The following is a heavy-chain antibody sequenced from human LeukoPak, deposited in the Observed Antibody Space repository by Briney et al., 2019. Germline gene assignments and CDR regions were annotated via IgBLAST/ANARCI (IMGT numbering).Heavy chain of an antibody. CDR1: GFTVSSNY. J-gene: IGHJ4*02. Sequence: GGPLRLSCAGSGFTVSSNYMSWVRQAPGKGLEWVSVIYSGGATYYADSVKGRFTISRDNSKNTLYLQMNSLTAEDTAVYYCARSSSNWGQGTLVTVSS. CDR2: IYSGGAT. CDR3: ARSSSN. D-gene: IGHD6-6*01. V-gene: IGHV3-66*01.